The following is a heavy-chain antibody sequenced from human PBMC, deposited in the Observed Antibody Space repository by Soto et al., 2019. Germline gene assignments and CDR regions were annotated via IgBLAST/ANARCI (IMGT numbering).Heavy chain of an antibody. Sequence: GESLKISCKGSGYSFTNYWIAWVRQMPGKGLEWMGIIYPGDSDTRYSPSFRGQVTISADKSISTAYLQWSSLQASDTAMYYCASPFKYGSGSYYDAFDIWGHGTMVTVSS. CDR2: IYPGDSDT. CDR1: GYSFTNYW. V-gene: IGHV5-51*01. CDR3: ASPFKYGSGSYYDAFDI. J-gene: IGHJ3*02. D-gene: IGHD3-10*01.